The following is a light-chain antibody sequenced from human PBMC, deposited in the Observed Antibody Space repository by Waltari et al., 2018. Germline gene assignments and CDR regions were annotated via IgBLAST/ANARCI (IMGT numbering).Light chain of an antibody. CDR2: WAS. Sequence: DIVMTQSPYSLAVSRGERDTFNSKSSQSVLYSSDNRNYLAWYQQKPGQPPNLLIYWASTRESGVPDRFSGSGSGTDFTLTISSLQAEDVAVYYCQQYYITPLSFGGGTKVEIK. V-gene: IGKV4-1*01. J-gene: IGKJ4*01. CDR1: QSVLYSSDNRNY. CDR3: QQYYITPLS.